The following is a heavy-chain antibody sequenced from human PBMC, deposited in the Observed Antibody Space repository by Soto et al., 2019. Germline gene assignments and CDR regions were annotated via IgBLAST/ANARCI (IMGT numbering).Heavy chain of an antibody. D-gene: IGHD6-19*01. Sequence: QMQLVESGGGVVQPGRSLRLSCAASGFTFSSYPMHWVRQAPGKGLEWLAVISFDCSKKYYADSVKGRFFISKDIYKNMLSMKLNRLRGEDSAVYYCARLPGPLVAVLYLYPVDGREQVYDAEVWGQGTAVTVS. CDR2: ISFDCSKK. CDR1: GFTFSSYP. CDR3: ARLPGPLVAVLYLYPVDGREQVYDAEV. V-gene: IGHV3-30-3*01. J-gene: IGHJ6*02.